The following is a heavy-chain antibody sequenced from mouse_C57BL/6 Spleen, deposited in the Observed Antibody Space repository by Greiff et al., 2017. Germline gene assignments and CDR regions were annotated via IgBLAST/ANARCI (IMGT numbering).Heavy chain of an antibody. D-gene: IGHD2-4*01. J-gene: IGHJ3*01. CDR1: GYTFTSYW. V-gene: IGHV1-55*01. CDR3: ARRGYYDYDEELTGTSAWFAY. CDR2: IYPGSGST. Sequence: QVQLQQSGAELVKPGASVKMSCKASGYTFTSYWITWVKQRPGQGLEWIGDIYPGSGSTNYNEKFKSKATLTVDTSSSTAYMQLSSLTSEDSAVYYCARRGYYDYDEELTGTSAWFAYWGQGTLVTVSA.